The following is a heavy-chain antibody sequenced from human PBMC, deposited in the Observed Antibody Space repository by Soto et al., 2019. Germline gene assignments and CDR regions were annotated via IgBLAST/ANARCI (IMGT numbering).Heavy chain of an antibody. V-gene: IGHV4-31*03. CDR2: IYYSGST. CDR3: ARGLSVSLFDN. Sequence: QVQLQESGPGLVKPSQTLSLTCTVSGGSISTGGYYWTWIRQHPGKGLEWVGYIYYSGSTYYNPSLKSRVTISVDTSKNQFSLKLSSVTAADTAVYYCARGLSVSLFDNWGQGTRFTVSS. D-gene: IGHD2-8*01. J-gene: IGHJ4*02. CDR1: GGSISTGGYY.